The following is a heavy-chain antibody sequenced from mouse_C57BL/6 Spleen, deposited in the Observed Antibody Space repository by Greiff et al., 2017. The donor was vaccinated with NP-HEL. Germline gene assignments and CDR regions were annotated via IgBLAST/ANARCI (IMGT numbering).Heavy chain of an antibody. J-gene: IGHJ3*01. CDR1: GFTFSSYA. CDR2: ISDGGSYT. CDR3: AREGSSYVGFAY. Sequence: EVKLVESGGGLVKPGGSLKLSCAASGFTFSSYAMSWVRQTPEKRLEWVATISDGGSYTYYPDNVKGRFTISRDNAKNNRYLQMSHLKSEDTAMYYCAREGSSYVGFAYWGQGTLVTVSA. D-gene: IGHD1-1*01. V-gene: IGHV5-4*01.